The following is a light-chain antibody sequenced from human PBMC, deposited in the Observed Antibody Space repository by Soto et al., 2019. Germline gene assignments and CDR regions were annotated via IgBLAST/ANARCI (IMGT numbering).Light chain of an antibody. V-gene: IGLV3-21*02. J-gene: IGLJ1*01. CDR3: QVWDSADDHRYV. CDR2: DTS. Sequence: SYELTQPPSVSVAPGQTATITCGGDVIGGKNVHWYQQKPGQAPVLVVYDTSDRPSGIPERFSGSNSGHTATLTISGVEAGDEADYHCQVWDSADDHRYVFGTGTKVTVL. CDR1: VIGGKN.